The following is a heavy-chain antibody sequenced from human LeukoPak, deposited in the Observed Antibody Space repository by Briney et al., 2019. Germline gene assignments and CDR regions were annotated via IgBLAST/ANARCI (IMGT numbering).Heavy chain of an antibody. V-gene: IGHV1-18*01. J-gene: IGHJ4*02. D-gene: IGHD2-15*01. CDR1: GGTFSSYA. Sequence: ASVKVSCKASGGTFSSYAISWVRQAPGQGLEWMGWISAYNGNIKYAQKLQGRVTMTTDTSTSTAYMELRSLRSDDTAVYYCARDCSGGSCYDGVDYWGQGTLVIVSS. CDR3: ARDCSGGSCYDGVDY. CDR2: ISAYNGNI.